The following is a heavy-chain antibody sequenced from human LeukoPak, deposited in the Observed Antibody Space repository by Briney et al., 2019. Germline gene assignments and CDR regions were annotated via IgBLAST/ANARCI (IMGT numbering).Heavy chain of an antibody. Sequence: GGSLRLSCAASGFTFSSYAMHWVRQAPGKGLEWVAVISYDGSNKYYADSVKGRFTISRDNAKNTLYLQMNSLRAEDTAVYYCARGSYYDFWSGRHTPTDYWGQGTLVTVSS. V-gene: IGHV3-30-3*01. J-gene: IGHJ4*02. CDR2: ISYDGSNK. CDR3: ARGSYYDFWSGRHTPTDY. CDR1: GFTFSSYA. D-gene: IGHD3-3*01.